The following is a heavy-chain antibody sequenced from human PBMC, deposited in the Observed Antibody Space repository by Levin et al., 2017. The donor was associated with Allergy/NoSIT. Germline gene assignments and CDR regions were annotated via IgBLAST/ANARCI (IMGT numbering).Heavy chain of an antibody. D-gene: IGHD3-22*01. Sequence: PEASVKVSCKASGYTFSSYGIIWVRQAPGQGLEWMGWISAYNGNTNYAQKLQGRVTMTTDTSTTTAYMELRSLRSDDMAVYYCARVTTAYDSSGYWFDPWGQGTLVTVSS. CDR3: ARVTTAYDSSGYWFDP. CDR1: GYTFSSYG. CDR2: ISAYNGNT. J-gene: IGHJ5*02. V-gene: IGHV1-18*03.